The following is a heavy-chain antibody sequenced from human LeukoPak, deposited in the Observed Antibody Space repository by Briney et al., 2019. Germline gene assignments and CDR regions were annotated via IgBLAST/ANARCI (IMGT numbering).Heavy chain of an antibody. CDR1: GYIFTSFG. D-gene: IGHD1-26*01. Sequence: ASVKVSCKASGYIFTSFGITWLRQAPGRGLEWMGWISPYNGDTNYARNVQDRVTMTTDTSTTTAYMDLRSLTLDDTAVYYYARTRPTWEGWGFDYWGQGSLVTVAS. CDR3: ARTRPTWEGWGFDY. J-gene: IGHJ4*02. CDR2: ISPYNGDT. V-gene: IGHV1-18*01.